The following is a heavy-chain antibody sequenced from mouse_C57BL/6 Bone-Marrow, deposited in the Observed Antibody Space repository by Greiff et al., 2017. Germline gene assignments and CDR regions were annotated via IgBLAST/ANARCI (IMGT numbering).Heavy chain of an antibody. J-gene: IGHJ1*03. CDR1: GYTFTSYW. V-gene: IGHV1-69*01. CDR3: ARGGLRRYFDV. CDR2: RDPSDSYT. Sequence: QVQLQQPGAELVMPGASVKLSCKASGYTFTSYWMHWVKQRPGQGLEWIGERDPSDSYTNYNQKFKGKSTLTVDKSSSTAYLQLSSLTSEDSAVFSGARGGLRRYFDVWGTGTTVTVSS. D-gene: IGHD2-2*01.